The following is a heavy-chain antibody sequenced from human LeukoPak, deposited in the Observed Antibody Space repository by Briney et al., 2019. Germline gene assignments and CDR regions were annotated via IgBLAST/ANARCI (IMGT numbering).Heavy chain of an antibody. CDR3: ARMEDFYGDYYFDY. Sequence: ASVKVSCKASGYTFTDNYMHWVRQAPGQGLEWMGWINPNVGGTNYAQKFQGRVSMTSDTSISTVYMELTSLTSDDTAVYYCARMEDFYGDYYFDYWGQGTLVTVSS. J-gene: IGHJ4*02. D-gene: IGHD4-17*01. V-gene: IGHV1-2*02. CDR2: INPNVGGT. CDR1: GYTFTDNY.